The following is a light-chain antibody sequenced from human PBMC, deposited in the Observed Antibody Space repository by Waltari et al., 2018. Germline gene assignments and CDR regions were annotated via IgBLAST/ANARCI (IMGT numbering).Light chain of an antibody. J-gene: IGKJ2*03. Sequence: EIVLTQSPGTLSLSPGERATLSCRASQSVSSNYSAWYQQKPGQSPRLLIYAASSRATGIPDRFSGSVSGTDVTLTVSRLEPEDFAVYYCQQYGSSPYSFGQGTKLEIK. V-gene: IGKV3-20*01. CDR1: QSVSSNY. CDR3: QQYGSSPYS. CDR2: AAS.